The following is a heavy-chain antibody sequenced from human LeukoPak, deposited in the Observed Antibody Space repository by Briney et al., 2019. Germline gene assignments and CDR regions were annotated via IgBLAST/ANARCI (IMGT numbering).Heavy chain of an antibody. CDR1: GFXFSSYS. J-gene: IGHJ4*02. V-gene: IGHV3-48*02. D-gene: IGHD3-10*01. CDR2: ISSSSRSI. Sequence: PGGSLRLSCAASGFXFSSYSINWVRQAPGKGLEWVSHISSSSRSIYYADSVKGRFTISRDNANNSLSLQMNSLRDEDTAVYYCVLGSPFDYWGQGTLVTVSS. CDR3: VLGSPFDY.